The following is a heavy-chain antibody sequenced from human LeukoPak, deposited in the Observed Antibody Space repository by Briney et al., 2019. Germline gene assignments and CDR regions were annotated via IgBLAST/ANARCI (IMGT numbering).Heavy chain of an antibody. D-gene: IGHD3-22*01. CDR1: GFTFSTYA. V-gene: IGHV3-30*04. CDR2: ISYDGSNK. CDR3: AKSYYYDSSGPNWFDP. Sequence: GGSLRLPLAPPGFTFSTYAMHWVGQAPGKGLEGVEVISYDGSNKYYADSAKGRFTISRDNSKNTLYLQMNSLRAEDTAVYYCAKSYYYDSSGPNWFDPWGQGTLVTVSS. J-gene: IGHJ5*02.